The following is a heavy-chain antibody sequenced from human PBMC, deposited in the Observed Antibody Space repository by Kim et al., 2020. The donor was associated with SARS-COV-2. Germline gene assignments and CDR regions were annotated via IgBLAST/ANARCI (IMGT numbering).Heavy chain of an antibody. J-gene: IGHJ6*02. V-gene: IGHV4-34*01. CDR1: GGSFSGYY. CDR3: ARGIRDRQPYYYGSGRGNGMDV. Sequence: SETLSLTCAVYGGSFSGYYWSWIRQPPGKGLEWIGEINHSGSTNYNPSLKSRVTISVDTSKNQFSLKLSSVTAADTAVYYCARGIRDRQPYYYGSGRGNGMDVWGQGTTVTVSS. CDR2: INHSGST. D-gene: IGHD3-10*01.